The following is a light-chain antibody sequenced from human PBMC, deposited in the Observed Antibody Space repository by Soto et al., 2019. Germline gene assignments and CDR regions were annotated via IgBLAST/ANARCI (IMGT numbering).Light chain of an antibody. J-gene: IGKJ1*01. CDR1: QSFSSN. CDR3: QQYNSWPRT. V-gene: IGKV3D-15*01. Sequence: EIVMTQSPVTLSVSPGERVTLSCRASQSFSSNLAWYQQKPGQAPRLLIYGASSRATGIPDRFSGSGSGTEFNLTISSLQSEDFAVYYCQQYNSWPRTFGQGTKVDIK. CDR2: GAS.